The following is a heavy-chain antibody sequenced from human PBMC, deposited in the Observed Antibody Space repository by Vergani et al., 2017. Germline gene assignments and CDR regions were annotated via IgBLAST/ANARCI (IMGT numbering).Heavy chain of an antibody. V-gene: IGHV3-13*01. CDR3: ARGGAAATRQLDY. D-gene: IGHD6-13*01. CDR1: GFTFSSYD. J-gene: IGHJ4*02. CDR2: IGTAGDT. Sequence: EVQLVESGGGLVQPGGSLRLSCAASGFTFSSYDMHWVRQATGKGLEWVSAIGTAGDTYYPGSVKGRFTISRENAKTSLYLQMNSLRAGDTAVYYCARGGAAATRQLDYWGQGTLVTVSS.